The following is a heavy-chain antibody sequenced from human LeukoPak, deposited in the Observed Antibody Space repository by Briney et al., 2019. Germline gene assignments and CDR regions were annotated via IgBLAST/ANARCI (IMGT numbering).Heavy chain of an antibody. CDR3: AREAVVVPAAMVTTVTLDY. CDR2: ISSSSSTI. CDR1: GFTFSSYS. Sequence: QPGGSLRLSCAASGFTFSSYSMNWVRQAPGKGLEWVSYISSSSSTIYYADSVKGRFTISRDNAKNSLYLQMNSLRAEDTAVYYCAREAVVVPAAMVTTVTLDYWGQGTLVTVSS. V-gene: IGHV3-48*01. D-gene: IGHD2-2*01. J-gene: IGHJ4*02.